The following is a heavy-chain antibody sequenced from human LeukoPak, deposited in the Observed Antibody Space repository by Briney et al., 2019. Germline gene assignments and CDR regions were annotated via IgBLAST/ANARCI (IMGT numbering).Heavy chain of an antibody. D-gene: IGHD3-22*01. CDR3: AREVPGYYDSSGYYDY. CDR2: IKHDGSEK. Sequence: GGSLRLSCAASGFTFSSYWMSWVRQAPGKGLEWVANIKHDGSEKYYVDSVKGRFTISRGNAKNSLYLQMNSLRAEDTAVYYCAREVPGYYDSSGYYDYWGQGTLVTVSS. J-gene: IGHJ4*02. V-gene: IGHV3-7*04. CDR1: GFTFSSYW.